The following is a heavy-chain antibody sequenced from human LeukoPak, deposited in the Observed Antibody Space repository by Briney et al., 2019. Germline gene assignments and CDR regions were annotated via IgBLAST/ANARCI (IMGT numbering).Heavy chain of an antibody. J-gene: IGHJ4*02. CDR3: ARGWLAESTVVTPYNY. CDR1: GFSFSNYA. D-gene: IGHD4-23*01. V-gene: IGHV3-23*01. Sequence: GGSLRLSCAASGFSFSNYAMTWVRQAPGKGLEWVSVIGSDGGGIQYADSVKGRFSISRDNSKNTLYLQMNSLRVEDTAVYYCARGWLAESTVVTPYNYWGQGTLVTVSS. CDR2: IGSDGGGI.